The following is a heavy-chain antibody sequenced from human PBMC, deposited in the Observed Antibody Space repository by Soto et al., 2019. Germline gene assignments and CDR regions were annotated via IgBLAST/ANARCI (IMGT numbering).Heavy chain of an antibody. V-gene: IGHV5-51*01. D-gene: IGHD4-4*01. CDR3: ARHISNFLYYYFAMDV. CDR1: GYTFTDYW. Sequence: PGESLKISCKGPGYTFTDYWIGWVRQLPGKGMGWMWIIYPGDSDTRYSPSIQVHVTITVDKFNTTAYLQCNTLKASDTAVSYCARHISNFLYYYFAMDVWGQGTTVTVSS. J-gene: IGHJ6*02. CDR2: IYPGDSDT.